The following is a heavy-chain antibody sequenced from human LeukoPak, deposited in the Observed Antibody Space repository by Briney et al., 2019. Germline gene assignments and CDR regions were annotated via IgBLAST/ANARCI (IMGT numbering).Heavy chain of an antibody. CDR1: GFTLDYYA. CDR3: ANVGSSQSFDY. Sequence: GGSLRLSCAASGFTLDYYAMHWVRQAPGKGLGWVSGISWNSGSIGRADSVKGRFTISRDNAKNSLYLQMNSLRAEDTALYYCANVGSSQSFDYWGQGTLVTVSS. CDR2: ISWNSGSI. D-gene: IGHD6-6*01. V-gene: IGHV3-9*01. J-gene: IGHJ4*02.